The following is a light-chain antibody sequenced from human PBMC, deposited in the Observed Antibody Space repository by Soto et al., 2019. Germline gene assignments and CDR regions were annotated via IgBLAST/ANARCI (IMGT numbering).Light chain of an antibody. CDR1: QSISSN. V-gene: IGKV3-15*01. CDR2: GAS. J-gene: IGKJ2*01. CDR3: QQYNNWPPRYT. Sequence: EIVMTQSPATLSVSPGERATLSCRASQSISSNLAWYRQKPGQAPRLLIYGASTRATGIPARFSGSGSGTEFTLTISSLQSEDFAVYYCQQYNNWPPRYTFGQGTKLEI.